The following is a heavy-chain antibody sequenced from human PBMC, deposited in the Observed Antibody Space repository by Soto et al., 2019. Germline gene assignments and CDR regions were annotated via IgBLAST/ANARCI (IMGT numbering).Heavy chain of an antibody. V-gene: IGHV3-23*01. Sequence: PVVSLRLSCAASGFTFSSYAMSCVRQAPGKGLEWVSAISGSGGSTYYADSVKGRFTISRDNAKNSLSLQMNSLRVEDTAVYYCAREETAWPLAYGLDVWGQGTAVTVS. J-gene: IGHJ6*02. CDR2: ISGSGGST. CDR3: AREETAWPLAYGLDV. CDR1: GFTFSSYA. D-gene: IGHD2-21*02.